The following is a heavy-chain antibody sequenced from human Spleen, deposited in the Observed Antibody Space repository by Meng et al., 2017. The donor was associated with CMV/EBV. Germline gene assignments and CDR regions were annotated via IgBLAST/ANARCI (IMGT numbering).Heavy chain of an antibody. V-gene: IGHV4-30-4*08. CDR1: GGSISRGDHY. CDR3: ARVVDSSSWFRYYYGMDV. D-gene: IGHD6-13*01. J-gene: IGHJ6*02. CDR2: IYSSGST. Sequence: SETLSLTCTVSGGSISRGDHYWSWIRQPPGKGLEWIGYIYSSGSTYYNPSLKSRVTISVDASNNQFSLKLSSVTAADTAMYYCARVVDSSSWFRYYYGMDVWGQGTTVTVSS.